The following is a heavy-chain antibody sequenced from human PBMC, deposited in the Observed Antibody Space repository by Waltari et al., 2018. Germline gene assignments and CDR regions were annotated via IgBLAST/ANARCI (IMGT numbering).Heavy chain of an antibody. V-gene: IGHV3-48*01. CDR2: LSSSRAI. Sequence: EFQLVESGGALVQPGGSLRLSCAASGFTFTYSFLNWVRQAPGKGREWVSYLSSSRAIYNADSVKGRFTVSRDNAKNSLFLQMNSLRAEDTAVYYCARDPSLGNKYYSYFDFWGQGSLVTVSS. D-gene: IGHD4-4*01. J-gene: IGHJ4*02. CDR1: GFTFTYSF. CDR3: ARDPSLGNKYYSYFDF.